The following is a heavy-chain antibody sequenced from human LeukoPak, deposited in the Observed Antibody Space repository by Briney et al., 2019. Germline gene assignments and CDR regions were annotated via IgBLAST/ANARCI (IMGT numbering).Heavy chain of an antibody. CDR3: ARDIFSTGYYYYGMDV. V-gene: IGHV4-39*07. D-gene: IGHD3/OR15-3a*01. Sequence: SEALSLTCTVSGGSLISSSYYWGWLRQPPEKGLEWSGSIYYNGSTYYNPSLKSRVTISVDTSKNQFSLKLSSVTAADTAVYYCARDIFSTGYYYYGMDVWGQGTTVTVSS. J-gene: IGHJ6*02. CDR1: GGSLISSSYY. CDR2: IYYNGST.